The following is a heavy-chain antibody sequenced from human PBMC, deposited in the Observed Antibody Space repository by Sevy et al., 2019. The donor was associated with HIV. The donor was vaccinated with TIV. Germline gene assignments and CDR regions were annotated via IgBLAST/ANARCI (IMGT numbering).Heavy chain of an antibody. J-gene: IGHJ4*02. CDR1: GFTFSSYA. D-gene: IGHD2-15*01. CDR3: AKASPYGGNGNYDY. Sequence: GGSLRLSCAASGFTFSSYAMSWVRQAPGKGLEWVSAISGSGGSTYYADSVKGRFTISRDNSKNTLYLQMNSLGAEDTAVYYCAKASPYGGNGNYDYWGQGTLVTVSS. V-gene: IGHV3-23*01. CDR2: ISGSGGST.